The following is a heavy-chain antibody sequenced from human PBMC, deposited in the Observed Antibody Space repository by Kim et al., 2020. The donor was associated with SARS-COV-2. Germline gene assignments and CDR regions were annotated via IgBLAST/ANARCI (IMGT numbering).Heavy chain of an antibody. Sequence: GGSLRLSCAASGFTFSSYNMIWVRQAPGKGLEWVASISETSDEIYYADSVRGRFTVSRNNAENSLYLHMSSLRAEDTATYYCATYSLAFRHFDYWGPGAL. CDR3: ATYSLAFRHFDY. D-gene: IGHD5-18*01. J-gene: IGHJ4*02. CDR1: GFTFSSYN. CDR2: ISETSDEI. V-gene: IGHV3-21*01.